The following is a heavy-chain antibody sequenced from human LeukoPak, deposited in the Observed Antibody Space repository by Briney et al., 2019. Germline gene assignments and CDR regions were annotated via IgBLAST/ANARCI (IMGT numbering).Heavy chain of an antibody. V-gene: IGHV1-18*01. Sequence: GASVKVSCKASGYTFTSYGISWVRQAPGQGLEWMGWISAYNGNTNYAQKLQGRVTMTTDTSTSTAYIELRSLRSDDTAVYYCARDVRFGKDQFDYWGQGTLVTVSS. D-gene: IGHD3-10*01. CDR2: ISAYNGNT. CDR3: ARDVRFGKDQFDY. CDR1: GYTFTSYG. J-gene: IGHJ4*02.